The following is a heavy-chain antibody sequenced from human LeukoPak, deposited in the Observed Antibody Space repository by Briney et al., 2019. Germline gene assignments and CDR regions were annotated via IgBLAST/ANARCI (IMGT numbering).Heavy chain of an antibody. CDR3: AREGAAAPGEGPYY. D-gene: IGHD6-13*01. Sequence: PSETLSLTCTVSGGSISSYYWSWIRQPPGKGLEWIGHIYYSGSTNYNPSLKSRVTISVDTSKNQFSLKLSSVTAADTAVYYCAREGAAAPGEGPYYWGQGTLVTVSS. CDR2: IYYSGST. J-gene: IGHJ4*02. V-gene: IGHV4-59*12. CDR1: GGSISSYY.